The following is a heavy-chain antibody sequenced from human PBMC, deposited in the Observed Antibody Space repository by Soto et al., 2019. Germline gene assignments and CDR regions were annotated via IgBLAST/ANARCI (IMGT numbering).Heavy chain of an antibody. Sequence: PGGSLRLSCAASGFLFSDYSMSWVRQAPGKGLEWVSLVRGNDDNAYYADSVRGRFTISRDNSKNTLYLQMNSLRAEDTAVYYCAKDWTHFDYWGPGTLVTVSS. CDR1: GFLFSDYS. CDR3: AKDWTHFDY. J-gene: IGHJ4*02. D-gene: IGHD3-3*01. CDR2: VRGNDDNA. V-gene: IGHV3-23*01.